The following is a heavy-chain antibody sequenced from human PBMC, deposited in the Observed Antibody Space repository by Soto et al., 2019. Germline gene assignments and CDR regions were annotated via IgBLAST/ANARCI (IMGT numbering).Heavy chain of an antibody. CDR1: GGSISSYY. Sequence: QVQLQESGPGLVKPSETLSLICTVSGGSISSYYWSWIRQPAGKGLEWIGRIYISGSTNYNPSLKSRVTMSVDTSKNQFSLKLSSVIAADTAVYYCARDESLEGGIAVAGTDYWGQGTLVTVSS. V-gene: IGHV4-4*07. CDR2: IYISGST. D-gene: IGHD6-19*01. CDR3: ARDESLEGGIAVAGTDY. J-gene: IGHJ4*02.